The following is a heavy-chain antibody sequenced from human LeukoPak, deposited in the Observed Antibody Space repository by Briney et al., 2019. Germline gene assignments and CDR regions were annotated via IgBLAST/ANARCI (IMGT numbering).Heavy chain of an antibody. CDR1: GFTFTSYA. CDR3: AKTNGYYDL. V-gene: IGHV3-23*01. D-gene: IGHD3-22*01. J-gene: IGHJ4*02. CDR2: ISGSGGST. Sequence: PGGSLRLSCAASGFTFTSYAMSWVRQAPGKGLEWVSAISGSGGSTYYADSVKGRFTISRDNSKNTLNLQMSSLRAEDTAVYHCAKTNGYYDLWGQGTLVTVSS.